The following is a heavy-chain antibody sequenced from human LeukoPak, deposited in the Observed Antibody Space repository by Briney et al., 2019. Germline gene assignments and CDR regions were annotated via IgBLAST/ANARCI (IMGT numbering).Heavy chain of an antibody. CDR2: FDPEDGET. Sequence: ASVKVSCKVSGYTLTELSMHWVQQAPGKGLEWMGGFDPEDGETIYAQKFQGRVTMTEDTSTDTAYMELSSLRSEDTAVYYCATMLRFLEWLYNFQHWGQGTLVTVSS. J-gene: IGHJ1*01. V-gene: IGHV1-24*01. D-gene: IGHD3-3*01. CDR1: GYTLTELS. CDR3: ATMLRFLEWLYNFQH.